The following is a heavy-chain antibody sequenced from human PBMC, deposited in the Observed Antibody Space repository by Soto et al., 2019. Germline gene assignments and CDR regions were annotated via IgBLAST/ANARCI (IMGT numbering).Heavy chain of an antibody. V-gene: IGHV4-31*03. CDR1: GGSISSGGYY. CDR2: IYYSGST. D-gene: IGHD2-8*01. Sequence: SETLSLTCTVSGGSISSGGYYWSWIRQHPGKGLEWIGYIYYSGSTYYNPSLKSRVTISVDTSKNQFSLKLSSVTAADTAVYYCATTVPKRCTNGVCYNHFDYWGQGTLVTVSS. CDR3: ATTVPKRCTNGVCYNHFDY. J-gene: IGHJ4*02.